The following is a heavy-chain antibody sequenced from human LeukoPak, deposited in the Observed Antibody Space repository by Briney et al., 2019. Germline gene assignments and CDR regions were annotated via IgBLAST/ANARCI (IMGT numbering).Heavy chain of an antibody. CDR3: AKDLSPYSYALSGAFDI. J-gene: IGHJ3*02. Sequence: GGSLRLSCAASGFTFSSYAMHWVRQAPGKGLEWVAVISYDGSNKYYADSVKGRFTISRDNSKNTLYLQMNSLRAEDTAVYYCAKDLSPYSYALSGAFDIWGQGTMVTVSS. D-gene: IGHD5-18*01. V-gene: IGHV3-30-3*01. CDR2: ISYDGSNK. CDR1: GFTFSSYA.